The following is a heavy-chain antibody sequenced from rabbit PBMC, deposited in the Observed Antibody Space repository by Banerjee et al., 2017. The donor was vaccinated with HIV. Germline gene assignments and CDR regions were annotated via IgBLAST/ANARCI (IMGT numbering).Heavy chain of an antibody. CDR2: IDVSSSGST. D-gene: IGHD4-2*01. CDR1: GLDFSSSYW. J-gene: IGHJ4*01. CDR3: ARDPAGREDFNL. V-gene: IGHV1S45*01. Sequence: QEQLEESGGGLVKPEASLTLTCTASGLDFSSSYWICWVRQAPGKGLEWIACIDVSSSGSTYYASWAKGRFTISRTSSTTVALQMTSLTAADTATYLCARDPAGREDFNLWGPGTLVTVS.